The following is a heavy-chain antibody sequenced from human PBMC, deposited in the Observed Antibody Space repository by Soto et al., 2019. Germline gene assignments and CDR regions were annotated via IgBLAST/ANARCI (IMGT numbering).Heavy chain of an antibody. V-gene: IGHV1-69*13. CDR1: GGTFSSYA. D-gene: IGHD6-6*01. Sequence: SVNVACKASGGTFSSYAISWVRQAPGQGLEWMGGIIPIFGTANYAQKFQGRVTITADESTSTAYMELSSLRSEDTAVYYCVGVLSSSPYYYYYGMDVWGQGTTVTVSS. J-gene: IGHJ6*02. CDR2: IIPIFGTA. CDR3: VGVLSSSPYYYYYGMDV.